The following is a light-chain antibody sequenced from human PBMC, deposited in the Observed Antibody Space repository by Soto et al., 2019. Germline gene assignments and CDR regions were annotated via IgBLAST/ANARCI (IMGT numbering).Light chain of an antibody. CDR3: ATWDDSLNGPV. CDR2: KTH. J-gene: IGLJ3*02. V-gene: IGLV1-44*01. Sequence: QSVVTQPPAVSGTPGQRVTVSCSGSNSNLGDHTVTWYHQLPGAAPKLRIYKTHQRPSGVPDRFSGSKSGTSASLAISGLQSEDEGDYYCATWDDSLNGPVFGGGTKLTV. CDR1: NSNLGDHT.